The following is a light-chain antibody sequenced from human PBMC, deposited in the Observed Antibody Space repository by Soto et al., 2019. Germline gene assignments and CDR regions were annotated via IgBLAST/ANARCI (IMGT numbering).Light chain of an antibody. Sequence: VMTQAPATLSVSPGERATLSCRASQSISSNLAWYQQKPGQAPRLLIYGASTRATAIPARFSGSGSGTQFTLTITSLQSEDFAVYYCQHYNNWPPWTFGQGTKVDIK. V-gene: IGKV3-15*01. CDR2: GAS. CDR3: QHYNNWPPWT. CDR1: QSISSN. J-gene: IGKJ1*01.